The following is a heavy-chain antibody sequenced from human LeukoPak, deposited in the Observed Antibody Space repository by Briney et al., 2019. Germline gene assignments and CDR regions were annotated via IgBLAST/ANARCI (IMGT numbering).Heavy chain of an antibody. Sequence: ASVKVSCKASGYTLTELSTHWVRQAPGKGLEWMGGFDPEDGETIYAQKFQGRVTMTEDTSTDTAYMELSSLRSEDTAVYYCAVSWPQYAFDIWGQGTMVTVSS. CDR3: AVSWPQYAFDI. V-gene: IGHV1-24*01. CDR1: GYTLTELS. CDR2: FDPEDGET. D-gene: IGHD5-24*01. J-gene: IGHJ3*02.